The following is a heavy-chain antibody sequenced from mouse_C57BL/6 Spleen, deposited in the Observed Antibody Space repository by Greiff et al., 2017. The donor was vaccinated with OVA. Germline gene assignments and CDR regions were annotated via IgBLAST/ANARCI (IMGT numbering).Heavy chain of an antibody. CDR2: INPGSGGT. D-gene: IGHD1-1*01. Sequence: VQLQQSGAELVRPGTSVKVSCKASGYAFTNYLIEWVKQRPGQGLEWIGVINPGSGGTNYNEKFKGKATLTADKSSSTAYMQLSSLTSEDSAVYFCARSREYYYGSKDYWGQGTTLTVSS. CDR3: ARSREYYYGSKDY. CDR1: GYAFTNYL. J-gene: IGHJ2*01. V-gene: IGHV1-54*01.